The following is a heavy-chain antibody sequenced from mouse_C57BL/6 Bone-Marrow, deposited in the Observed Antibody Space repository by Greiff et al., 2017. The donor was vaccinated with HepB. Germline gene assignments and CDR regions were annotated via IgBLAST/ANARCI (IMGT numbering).Heavy chain of an antibody. V-gene: IGHV1-69*01. Sequence: QVQLKQPGAELVMPGASVKLSCKASGYTFTSYWMHWVKQRPGQGLEWIGEIDPSDSYTNYNQKFKGKSTLTVDKSSSTAYMQLSSLTSEDSAVYYCARDGYYIAYWGQGTLVTVSA. CDR2: IDPSDSYT. D-gene: IGHD2-3*01. J-gene: IGHJ3*01. CDR1: GYTFTSYW. CDR3: ARDGYYIAY.